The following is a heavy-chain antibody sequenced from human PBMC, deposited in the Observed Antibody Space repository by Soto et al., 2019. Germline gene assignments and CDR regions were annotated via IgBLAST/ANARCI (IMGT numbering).Heavy chain of an antibody. J-gene: IGHJ4*02. D-gene: IGHD6-13*01. CDR2: IYYSGST. CDR3: ASLLAAAGYYFDY. CDR1: GGSISSSSYY. Sequence: SETLSLTCTVSGGSISSSSYYWGWIRQPPGKGLEWIGSIYYSGSTYYNPSLKSRVTISVDTSKNQFSLKLSSVTAADTAVYYCASLLAAAGYYFDYWGQGTLVTVSS. V-gene: IGHV4-39*01.